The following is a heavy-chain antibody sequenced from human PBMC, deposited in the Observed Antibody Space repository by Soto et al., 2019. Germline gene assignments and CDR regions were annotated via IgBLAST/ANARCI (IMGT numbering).Heavy chain of an antibody. D-gene: IGHD3-10*01. CDR2: IRDSGGST. CDR3: AKGICGSGTCSIDY. CDR1: GFTFSSYA. J-gene: IGHJ4*02. V-gene: IGHV3-23*01. Sequence: EVQLMESGGGLIQSGGSLRLSCAASGFTFSSYAMTWIRQAPGRGLEWVATIRDSGGSTYYADSVKGRSTISRDSSNKTVSLHLNSVRADDTAVYYCAKGICGSGTCSIDYWGQGTLVTVSS.